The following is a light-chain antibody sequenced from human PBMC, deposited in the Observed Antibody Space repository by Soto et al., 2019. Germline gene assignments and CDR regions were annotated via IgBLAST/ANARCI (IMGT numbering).Light chain of an antibody. J-gene: IGLJ1*01. CDR3: RSYTSSSTHL. CDR1: SSDVGGYNY. Sequence: QSVLTQPASVSGSPGQSITISCTGTSSDVGGYNYVSWYQQHPGKAPKLMIYDVSNRPSGVSNRFSGSKSGNAASLTISGLQAEDEADYYCRSYTSSSTHLFGTGNKVTVL. CDR2: DVS. V-gene: IGLV2-14*01.